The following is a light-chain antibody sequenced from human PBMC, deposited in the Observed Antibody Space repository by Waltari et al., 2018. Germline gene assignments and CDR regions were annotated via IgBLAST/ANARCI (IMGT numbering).Light chain of an antibody. J-gene: IGLJ1*01. CDR2: EVT. CDR3: CSYAGLGIYV. CDR1: SSIVGNYNL. V-gene: IGLV2-23*02. Sequence: QSGLTQPASVSGSPGQSITISCTGTSSIVGNYNLFSWYQQYPGKAPTLMVYEVTRRSSGVSDRFSGSKSGNTASLTIYGLQSEDEADYYCCSYAGLGIYVFGTGTKVTVL.